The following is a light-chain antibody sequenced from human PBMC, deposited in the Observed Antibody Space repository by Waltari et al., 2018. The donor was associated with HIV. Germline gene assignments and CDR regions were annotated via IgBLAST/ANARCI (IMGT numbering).Light chain of an antibody. CDR1: QSVSSY. J-gene: IGKJ5*01. Sequence: EIVLTQPPATLSLSPGERATLARRASQSVSSYLAWLQQKPGQAPRLLIYGASNRATGIPARFSGSESGTDFTLTISSLEPEDFAVYYCQQRSNWPISFGQGTRLEIK. CDR2: GAS. V-gene: IGKV3-11*01. CDR3: QQRSNWPIS.